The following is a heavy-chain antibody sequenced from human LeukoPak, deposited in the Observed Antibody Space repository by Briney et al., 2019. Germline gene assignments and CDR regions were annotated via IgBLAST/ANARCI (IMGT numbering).Heavy chain of an antibody. V-gene: IGHV1-46*01. CDR2: INPSGGST. Sequence: ASVKVSCKASGYTFTSYYMHWVRQAPGQALEWMGIINPSGGSTSYAQKFQGRVTMTRDTSTGTVYMELSSLRSEDTAVYYCARDGYTGGFDYWGQGTLVTVSS. J-gene: IGHJ4*02. CDR1: GYTFTSYY. D-gene: IGHD5-24*01. CDR3: ARDGYTGGFDY.